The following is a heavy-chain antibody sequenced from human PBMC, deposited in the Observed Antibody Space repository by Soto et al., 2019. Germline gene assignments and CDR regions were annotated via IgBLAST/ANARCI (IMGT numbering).Heavy chain of an antibody. V-gene: IGHV4-39*01. CDR1: GGSISSSSCY. CDR2: IYYSGST. CDR3: ARPSPTYYYDSSGYYGETFDAFDI. Sequence: QLQLQESGPGLVKPSETLSLTCTVSGGSISSSSCYWGWIRQPPGKGLEWIGSIYYSGSTYYNPSLKSRVTISVDKSKNQFSRKLSSVTAADTAVYYCARPSPTYYYDSSGYYGETFDAFDIWGQGTMVTVSS. D-gene: IGHD3-22*01. J-gene: IGHJ3*02.